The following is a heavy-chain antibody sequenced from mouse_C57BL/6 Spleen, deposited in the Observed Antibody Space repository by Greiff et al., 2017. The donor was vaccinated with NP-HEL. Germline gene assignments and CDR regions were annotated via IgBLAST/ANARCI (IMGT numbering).Heavy chain of an antibody. Sequence: EVQLQQSGPELVKPGASVKISCKASGYTFTDYYMNWVKQSHGKSLEWIGDINPNNGGTSYNQKFKGKATLTVHKSSSTAYMELRSLTAEDSAVYYCARSLFDYWGQGTTLTVSA. V-gene: IGHV1-26*01. CDR2: INPNNGGT. J-gene: IGHJ2*01. CDR3: ARSLFDY. CDR1: GYTFTDYY.